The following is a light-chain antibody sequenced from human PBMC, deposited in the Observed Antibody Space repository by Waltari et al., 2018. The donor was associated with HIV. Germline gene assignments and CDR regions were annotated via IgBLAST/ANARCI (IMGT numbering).Light chain of an antibody. CDR2: EVS. Sequence: QSVLTQPASVSGSPGQSLTLSCPATPNDLGSYNYVSWYQQSPDTAPKLIIYEVSNRPSGISGRFSGSKSGNTASLTISGLQADDEAYYHCSSYSRGALLFGGGTKVTVL. J-gene: IGLJ2*01. CDR1: PNDLGSYNY. CDR3: SSYSRGALL. V-gene: IGLV2-14*01.